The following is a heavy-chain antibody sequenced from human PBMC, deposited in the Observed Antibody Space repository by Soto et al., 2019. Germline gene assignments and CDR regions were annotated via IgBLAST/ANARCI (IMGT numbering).Heavy chain of an antibody. CDR2: INHSGST. V-gene: IGHV4-34*01. CDR1: GGSFSGYY. J-gene: IGHJ6*04. D-gene: IGHD5-12*01. Sequence: SETLSLTCAVYGGSFSGYYWSWIRQPPGKGLEWIGEINHSGSTNYNPSLKSRVTISVDTSKNQFSLKLSSVTAADTAVYYCARGEYSGYVGVDVWGKGTTVTVSS. CDR3: ARGEYSGYVGVDV.